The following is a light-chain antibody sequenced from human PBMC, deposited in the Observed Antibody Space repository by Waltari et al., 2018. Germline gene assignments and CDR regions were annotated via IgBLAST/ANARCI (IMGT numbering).Light chain of an antibody. V-gene: IGLV1-51*01. CDR2: DNN. J-gene: IGLJ2*01. CDR1: GSNIGRNY. Sequence: QSVLTQPPSVSAAPGQKVTISCSGSGSNIGRNYVCWYQQFPGTAPKLLIYDNNKRPSGIPDRFFGSKSGTSATLGITGLQTGDEADYYCGAWDDAQSAVVFGGGTKLTVL. CDR3: GAWDDAQSAVV.